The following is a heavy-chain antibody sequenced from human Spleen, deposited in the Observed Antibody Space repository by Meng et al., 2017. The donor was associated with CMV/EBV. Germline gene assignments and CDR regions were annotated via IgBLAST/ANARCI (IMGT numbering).Heavy chain of an antibody. J-gene: IGHJ4*02. V-gene: IGHV3-11*04. CDR3: ARDPSGHYDVEGHFDY. CDR2: GPCGSTH. Sequence: GLHFSYLFLGLDRQASGEGAGWVLILGPCGSTHYFGSFVKGRFTISRDNGEKSMYLQMNSLRAEDTAVYYCARDPSGHYDVEGHFDYWGQGTLVTVSS. D-gene: IGHD3-22*01. CDR1: GLHFSYLF.